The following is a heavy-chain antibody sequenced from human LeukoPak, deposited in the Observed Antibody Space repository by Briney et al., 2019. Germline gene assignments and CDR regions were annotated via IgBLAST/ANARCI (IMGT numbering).Heavy chain of an antibody. Sequence: GGSLRLSCAASGFTFSSYGMSWVRQAPGKGLEWVSTITGSGGSTYYADSVKGRFTISRDNSKNTLYLQMNSLRAEDTAVYYCARRAGDYSHPYDYWGQGTLVTVSS. CDR1: GFTFSSYG. V-gene: IGHV3-23*01. CDR2: ITGSGGST. J-gene: IGHJ4*02. CDR3: ARRAGDYSHPYDY. D-gene: IGHD3-22*01.